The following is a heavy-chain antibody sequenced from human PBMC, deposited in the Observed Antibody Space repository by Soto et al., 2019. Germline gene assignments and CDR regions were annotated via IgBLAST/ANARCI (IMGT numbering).Heavy chain of an antibody. CDR3: AARSGASYDILTGYHPDYYYYYMDV. V-gene: IGHV4-59*01. CDR1: GGSISSYY. D-gene: IGHD3-9*01. CDR2: IYYSGST. Sequence: SETLSLTCTVSGGSISSYYWSWIRQPPGKGLEWIGYIYYSGSTNYNPSPKSRVTISVDTSKNQFSLKLSSVTAADTAVYYCAARSGASYDILTGYHPDYYYYYMDVWGKGTTVTVSS. J-gene: IGHJ6*03.